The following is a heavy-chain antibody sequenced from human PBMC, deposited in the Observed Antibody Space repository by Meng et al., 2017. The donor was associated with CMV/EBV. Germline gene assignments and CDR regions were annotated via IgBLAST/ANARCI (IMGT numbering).Heavy chain of an antibody. D-gene: IGHD2-15*01. J-gene: IGHJ6*02. V-gene: IGHV3-30*02. CDR2: IRYDGSNK. CDR3: MGYCSGGSCYFYGMDV. CDR1: GFTFDDYG. Sequence: GGSLRLSCAASGFTFDDYGMSWVRQAPGKGLEWVAFIRYDGSNKYYADSVKGRFTISRDNSKNTLYLQMNSLRAEDTAVYYCMGYCSGGSCYFYGMDVWGQGTTVTVSS.